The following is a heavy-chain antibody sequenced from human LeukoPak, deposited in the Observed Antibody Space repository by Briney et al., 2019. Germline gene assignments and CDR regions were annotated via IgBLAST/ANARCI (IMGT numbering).Heavy chain of an antibody. Sequence: AGGSLRLTCAASGFSFSSYAMSWVRQALGKGLEWVSAISGSAGSTYSADSVKGRFTISRDNSKNTLYLQMNSLRAEDAAVYYCARGGGYDGLYFDYWGQGTLVTVPS. CDR3: ARGGGYDGLYFDY. J-gene: IGHJ4*02. CDR1: GFSFSSYA. D-gene: IGHD6-19*01. V-gene: IGHV3-23*01. CDR2: ISGSAGST.